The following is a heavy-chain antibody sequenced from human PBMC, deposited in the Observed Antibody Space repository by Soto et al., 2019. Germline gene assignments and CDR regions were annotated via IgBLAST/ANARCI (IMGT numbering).Heavy chain of an antibody. CDR3: ARHPLSYYGSGMDYYYYMDV. CDR2: IYPGDSDT. D-gene: IGHD3-10*01. CDR1: GYSFTSYW. Sequence: GESLKISCQGSGYSFTSYWIGWVLQMPGKGLEWMGIIYPGDSDTGYSPSFQGQVTISADKSISTAYLQWSSLKASDTAMYYCARHPLSYYGSGMDYYYYMDVWGKGTTVTVSS. V-gene: IGHV5-51*01. J-gene: IGHJ6*03.